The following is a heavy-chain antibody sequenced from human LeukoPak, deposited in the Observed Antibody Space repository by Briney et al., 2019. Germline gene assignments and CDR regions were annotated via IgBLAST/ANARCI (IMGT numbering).Heavy chain of an antibody. V-gene: IGHV3-11*06. CDR2: ISSSSSYI. CDR3: AKSWFGDSYGMDV. D-gene: IGHD3-10*01. CDR1: GFTFSDYY. J-gene: IGHJ6*04. Sequence: PGGSLRLSCAASGFTFSDYYMSWIRQAPGKGLEWVSYISSSSSYINYADSVKGRFTISRDNTKNSLYLQMNSLRAEDTAVYYCAKSWFGDSYGMDVWGKGTTVTVSS.